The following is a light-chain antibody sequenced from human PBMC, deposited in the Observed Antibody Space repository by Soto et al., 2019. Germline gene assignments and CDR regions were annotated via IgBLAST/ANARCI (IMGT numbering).Light chain of an antibody. J-gene: IGKJ1*01. CDR1: QSVRTN. Sequence: EVVMTQYPDAVSVSPGETVTLSFRASQSVRTNLAWYQHKPGQSPRLLIYGASNRASGFPARFSGSGSGTEFTLTISSLQSEDFAVYYCQQYNDHWPTFGQGTKAAIK. CDR3: QQYNDHWPT. V-gene: IGKV3-15*01. CDR2: GAS.